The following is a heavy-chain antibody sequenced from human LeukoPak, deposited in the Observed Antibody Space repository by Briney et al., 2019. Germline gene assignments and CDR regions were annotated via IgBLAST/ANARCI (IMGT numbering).Heavy chain of an antibody. J-gene: IGHJ4*02. CDR3: ARDLSGIAGYTYGRGIDY. V-gene: IGHV3-74*01. CDR1: TFTFSTYW. CDR2: INSDGSST. D-gene: IGHD5-18*01. Sequence: GGSLRLSCTTSTFTFSTYWMHWVRQAPGKGLVWVSRINSDGSSTTYADSVKGRFTISRDNAKNTLYLQMNSLRAEDTAVYYCARDLSGIAGYTYGRGIDYWGQGTLVTVSS.